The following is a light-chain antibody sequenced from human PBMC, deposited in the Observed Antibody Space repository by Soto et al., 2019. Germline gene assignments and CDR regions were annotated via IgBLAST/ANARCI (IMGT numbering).Light chain of an antibody. CDR2: EVS. CDR3: SSYAGSTNLI. Sequence: QSALTQPPSASGSPGQSVTISCTGTSSDVGGHNNVSWYQQYPGKAPKLMIYEVSKRPSGVPDRFSGSKSVNTASLTVSGLQAEDEADYYCSSYAGSTNLIFGGGTKLTVL. CDR1: SSDVGGHNN. V-gene: IGLV2-8*01. J-gene: IGLJ2*01.